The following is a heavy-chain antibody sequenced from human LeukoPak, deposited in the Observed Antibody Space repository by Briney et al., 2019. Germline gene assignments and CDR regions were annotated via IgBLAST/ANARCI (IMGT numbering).Heavy chain of an antibody. CDR3: ARSRTIFGVAYDY. CDR2: INHSGST. V-gene: IGHV4-34*01. Sequence: PSETLSLTCAVYGGPFSGYYWSWIRQPPGKGLEWIGEINHSGSTNYNPSLKSRVTISVDTSKNQFSLKLSSVTAADTAVYYCARSRTIFGVAYDYWGQGTLVTVSS. D-gene: IGHD3-3*01. J-gene: IGHJ4*02. CDR1: GGPFSGYY.